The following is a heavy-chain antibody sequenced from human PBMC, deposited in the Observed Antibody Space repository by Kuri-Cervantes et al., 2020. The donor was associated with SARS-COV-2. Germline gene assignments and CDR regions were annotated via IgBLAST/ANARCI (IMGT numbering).Heavy chain of an antibody. V-gene: IGHV4-34*01. D-gene: IGHD3-22*01. CDR3: ARGFSAVVVAYWYFDL. CDR2: INHSGST. CDR1: GGSFSGYY. Sequence: SETLSLTCAVYGGSFSGYYWSWIRQPPGKGLEWIGEINHSGSTNYNPSLKSRVTISVDTSKNQFSLKLSSVTAADTAVYYCARGFSAVVVAYWYFDLWGRGTLVTVSS. J-gene: IGHJ2*01.